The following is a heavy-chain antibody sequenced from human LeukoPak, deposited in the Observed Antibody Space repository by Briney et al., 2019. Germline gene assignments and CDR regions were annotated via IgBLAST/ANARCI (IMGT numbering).Heavy chain of an antibody. CDR3: ASQVAGYYGSGSYLEYY. CDR2: ISSSSSYI. V-gene: IGHV3-21*01. CDR1: GFTFSRYW. D-gene: IGHD3-10*01. J-gene: IGHJ4*02. Sequence: GGSLRLSCAASGFTFSRYWMHWVRQAPGKGLEWVSSISSSSSYIYYADSVKGRFTISRDNAKNSLYLQMNSLRAEDTAVYYCASQVAGYYGSGSYLEYYWGQGTLVTVSS.